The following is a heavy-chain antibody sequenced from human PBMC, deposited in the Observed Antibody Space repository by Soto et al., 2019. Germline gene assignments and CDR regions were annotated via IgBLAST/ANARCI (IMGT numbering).Heavy chain of an antibody. CDR2: ISYDESNK. V-gene: IGHV3-30*18. D-gene: IGHD5-12*01. CDR1: GFTFSSYG. CDR3: AKALTAYSGYDFIGDYYYYGMDV. Sequence: GGSLRLSCAASGFTFSSYGMHWVRQAPGKGLEWVAVISYDESNKYYADSVKGRFTISRDNSKNTLYLQMNSLRAEDTAVYYCAKALTAYSGYDFIGDYYYYGMDVWGQGTTVTVSS. J-gene: IGHJ6*02.